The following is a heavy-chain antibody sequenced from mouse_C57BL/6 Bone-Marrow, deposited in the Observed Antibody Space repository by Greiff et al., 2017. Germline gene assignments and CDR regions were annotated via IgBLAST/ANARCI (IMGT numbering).Heavy chain of an antibody. J-gene: IGHJ4*01. V-gene: IGHV2-2*01. D-gene: IGHD2-4*01. Sequence: VQLQQSGPGLVQPSQSLSITCTVSGFSLTSYGVHWVRQSPGKGLEWLGVIWSGGSTDYNAAFISRLSISKDNSKSQFFFKMNSLQADDTAIDYCARHYYDYGYYAIDYWGQGTSVTVSS. CDR3: ARHYYDYGYYAIDY. CDR2: IWSGGST. CDR1: GFSLTSYG.